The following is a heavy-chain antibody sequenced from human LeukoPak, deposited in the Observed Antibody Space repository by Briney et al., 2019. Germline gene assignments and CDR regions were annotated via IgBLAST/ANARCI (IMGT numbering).Heavy chain of an antibody. CDR2: ISAYNGNT. CDR3: ARGPGIQLWRFDYYYMDV. D-gene: IGHD5-18*01. J-gene: IGHJ6*03. CDR1: GYTFTSYG. Sequence: ASVKVSCKASGYTFTSYGISWVRQAPEQGLEWMGWISAYNGNTNYAQKLQGRVTMTTDTSTSTAYMELRSLRSDDTAVYYCARGPGIQLWRFDYYYMDVWGKGTTVTVSS. V-gene: IGHV1-18*01.